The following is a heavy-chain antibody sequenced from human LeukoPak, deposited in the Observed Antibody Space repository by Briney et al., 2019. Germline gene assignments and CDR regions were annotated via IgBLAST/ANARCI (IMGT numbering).Heavy chain of an antibody. J-gene: IGHJ6*02. Sequence: SETLSLTCTVSGGSITGGYYWSWLRQPPGKGLEWIGHIYYTGVINYDPSLKSRVTMLVDTSKNQFSLNAMSVTAADTAVYYCARLTRLAPVGTTYYHSLDVWGQGSTVTVSS. CDR2: IYYTGVI. V-gene: IGHV4-59*08. D-gene: IGHD2-2*01. CDR3: ARLTRLAPVGTTYYHSLDV. CDR1: GGSITGGYY.